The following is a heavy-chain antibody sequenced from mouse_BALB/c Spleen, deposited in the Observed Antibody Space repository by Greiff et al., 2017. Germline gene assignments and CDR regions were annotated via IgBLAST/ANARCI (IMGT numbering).Heavy chain of an antibody. CDR1: GYTFTTYP. D-gene: IGHD2-2*01. Sequence: VKLQESGAELVKPGASVKMSCKAFGYTFTTYPIEWMKQNHGKSLEWIGNFHPYNDDTKYNEKFKGKAKLTVEKSSSTVYLELSRLTSDDSAVYYCARRRGYDGPWFAYWGQGTLVTVSA. CDR3: ARRRGYDGPWFAY. J-gene: IGHJ3*01. V-gene: IGHV1-47*01. CDR2: FHPYNDDT.